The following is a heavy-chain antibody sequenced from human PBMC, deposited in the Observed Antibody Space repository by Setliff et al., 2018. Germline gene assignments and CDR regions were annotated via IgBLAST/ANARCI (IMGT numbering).Heavy chain of an antibody. CDR1: GGSITIYY. CDR2: IYHSGST. D-gene: IGHD3-10*01. CDR3: ARVSRRSGLWFGELPYYYYYYGMDV. J-gene: IGHJ6*02. V-gene: IGHV4-59*07. Sequence: PSDTLSLTCTVSGGSITIYYWSWIRQPPGKGLEWIGYIYHSGSTNYNPSLMRRASISVDTSNNQISLKLSSVTAADPAVYYCARVSRRSGLWFGELPYYYYYYGMDVWGQGTTVTVSS.